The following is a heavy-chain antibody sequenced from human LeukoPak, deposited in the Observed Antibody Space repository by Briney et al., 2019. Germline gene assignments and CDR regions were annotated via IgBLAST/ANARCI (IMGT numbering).Heavy chain of an antibody. D-gene: IGHD4-23*01. V-gene: IGHV4-59*08. CDR2: IYYSGST. CDR1: GGSISSYY. Sequence: SETLSPTCTVSGGSISSYYWSWIRQPPGKGLEWIGYIYYSGSTNYNPSLKSRVTISVDTSKNQFSLKLSSVTAADTAVYYCARRIGGKGFDPWGQGTLVTVSS. J-gene: IGHJ5*02. CDR3: ARRIGGKGFDP.